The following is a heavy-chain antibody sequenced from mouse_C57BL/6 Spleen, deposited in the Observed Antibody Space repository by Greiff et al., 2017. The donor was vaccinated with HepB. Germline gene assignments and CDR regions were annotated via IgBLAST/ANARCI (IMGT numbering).Heavy chain of an antibody. CDR3: ARRGIYYDYVAY. D-gene: IGHD2-4*01. J-gene: IGHJ2*01. CDR1: GCTFTDYN. V-gene: IGHV1-22*01. CDR2: INPNNGGT. Sequence: VQLQQSGPELVKPGASVKMSCKASGCTFTDYNMHWVKQSHGKSLEWIGYINPNNGGTSYNQKFKGKATLTVNKSSSTAYMELRSLTSEDSAVYYCARRGIYYDYVAYWGQGTTLTVSS.